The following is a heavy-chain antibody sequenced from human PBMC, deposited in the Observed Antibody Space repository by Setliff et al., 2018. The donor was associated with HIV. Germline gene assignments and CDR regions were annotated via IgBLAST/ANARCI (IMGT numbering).Heavy chain of an antibody. CDR3: ARGPRSVAATIDGMDV. CDR1: GGTFSSYA. Sequence: ASVKVSCKASGGTFSSYAISWVRQAPGQGLEWMGGIIPILGTANYAQKFQGRVTITADESTSTAYMELSSLRSEDTAVYYCARGPRSVAATIDGMDVWGQGTTVTVSS. J-gene: IGHJ6*02. CDR2: IIPILGTA. D-gene: IGHD2-15*01. V-gene: IGHV1-69*13.